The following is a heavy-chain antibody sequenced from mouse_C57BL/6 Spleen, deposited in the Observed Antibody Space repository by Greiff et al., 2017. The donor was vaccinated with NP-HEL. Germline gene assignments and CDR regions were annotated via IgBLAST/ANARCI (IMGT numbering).Heavy chain of an antibody. D-gene: IGHD2-2*01. CDR3: ARSSYGYGYAMDY. CDR2: IYPGDGDT. Sequence: QVQLKQSGPELVKPGASVKISCKASGYAFSSSWMNWVKQRPGKGLEWIGRIYPGDGDTNYNGKFKGKATLTADKASSTADMQLSSLTSEDSAVYFCARSSYGYGYAMDYWGQGTSVTVSS. J-gene: IGHJ4*01. V-gene: IGHV1-82*01. CDR1: GYAFSSSW.